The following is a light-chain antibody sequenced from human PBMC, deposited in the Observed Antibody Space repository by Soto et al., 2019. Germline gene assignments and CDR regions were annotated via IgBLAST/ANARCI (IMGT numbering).Light chain of an antibody. CDR2: GAS. CDR1: QSVSSSY. V-gene: IGKV3-20*01. J-gene: IGKJ4*01. CDR3: QQYNTWPPLT. Sequence: EIVLSQSPCTLSLSTGERATLSCRASQSVSSSYLAWYQQKPGQAPRLLIYGASSRATGIPDRFSGSGSGTDFTLTISRLEPEDFAVYYCQQYNTWPPLTFGGGTKVDIK.